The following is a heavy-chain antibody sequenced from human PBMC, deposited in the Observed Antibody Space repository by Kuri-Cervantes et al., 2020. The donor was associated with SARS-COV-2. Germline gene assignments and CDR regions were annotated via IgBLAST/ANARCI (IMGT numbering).Heavy chain of an antibody. CDR1: GFTFSSYA. Sequence: LSLTCAASGFTFSSYALHWVRQAPGKGLEWVAVISYDGSDRYYADSVKGRFTISRDNSKNTLYLQMNSLRAEETAIYYCARDAGAGYYYMDVWGKGTTVTVSS. CDR2: ISYDGSDR. CDR3: ARDAGAGYYYMDV. D-gene: IGHD3-22*01. J-gene: IGHJ6*03. V-gene: IGHV3-30*04.